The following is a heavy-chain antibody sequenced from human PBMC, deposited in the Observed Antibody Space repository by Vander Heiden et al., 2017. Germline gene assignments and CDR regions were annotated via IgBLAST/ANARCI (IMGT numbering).Heavy chain of an antibody. D-gene: IGHD2-21*01. CDR3: AKDSIVAPYGMDV. V-gene: IGHV3-23*01. J-gene: IGHJ6*02. CDR2: ISGSGGST. CDR1: GFTFSSYA. Sequence: EVQLLESGGGLVQPGGSLRLSWAASGFTFSSYAMGWVRQAPGKGLEWVSAISGSGGSTYYADSVKGRFTISRDNSKNTLYLQMNSLRAEDTAVYYCAKDSIVAPYGMDVWGQGTTVTVSS.